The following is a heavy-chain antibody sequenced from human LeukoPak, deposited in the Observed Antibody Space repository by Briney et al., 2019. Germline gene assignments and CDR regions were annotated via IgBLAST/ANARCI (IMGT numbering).Heavy chain of an antibody. CDR2: INPNSGGT. D-gene: IGHD3-22*01. CDR3: ARASYYYDSSGYPGYYFDY. CDR1: GYTFTDYY. Sequence: ASVTVSCKASGYTFTDYYMHWVRQAPGQGLEGMGWINPNSGGTNYAQKFQGRVTMTRDTSISTAYMELSRLRSDDTAVYYCARASYYYDSSGYPGYYFDYWGQGTLVTVSS. J-gene: IGHJ4*02. V-gene: IGHV1-2*02.